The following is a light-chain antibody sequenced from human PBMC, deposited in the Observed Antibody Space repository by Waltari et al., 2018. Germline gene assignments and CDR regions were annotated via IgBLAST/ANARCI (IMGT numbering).Light chain of an antibody. J-gene: IGLJ3*02. CDR2: TNN. Sequence: QSVVIQSPSASGTPGQRVTISCSGSSSNFGGTDVSWYHQFPGTAPKLLIYTNNQRPSGVPDRFSGSKSGTSASLVISGLQSEDEADYYCATWEDSLNGWVFGGGTKLTVL. CDR1: SSNFGGTD. CDR3: ATWEDSLNGWV. V-gene: IGLV1-44*01.